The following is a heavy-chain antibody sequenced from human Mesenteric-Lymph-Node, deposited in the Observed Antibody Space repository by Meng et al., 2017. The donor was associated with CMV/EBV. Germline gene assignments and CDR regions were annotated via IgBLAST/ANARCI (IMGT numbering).Heavy chain of an antibody. CDR3: AKIFGVITPFDY. CDR1: GFTFNAAW. D-gene: IGHD3-3*01. V-gene: IGHV3-30*02. Sequence: GESLKISCAASGFTFNAAWMSWVRQAPGKGLEWVAFIRYDGNNEYYTDSVRGRFTISRDNSKNTLYLQMSSLRAEDTALYYCAKIFGVITPFDYWGQGTLVTVSS. CDR2: IRYDGNNE. J-gene: IGHJ4*02.